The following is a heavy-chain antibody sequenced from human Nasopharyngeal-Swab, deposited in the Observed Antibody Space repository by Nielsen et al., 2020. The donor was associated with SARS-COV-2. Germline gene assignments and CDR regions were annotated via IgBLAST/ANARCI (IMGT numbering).Heavy chain of an antibody. CDR2: IIPIFGTA. CDR3: ARGLAGSIAGAYYYDSSGYYYFYYFDY. V-gene: IGHV1-69*01. D-gene: IGHD3-22*01. J-gene: IGHJ4*02. Sequence: WVRQAPGQGLEWMGGIIPIFGTANYAQKFQGRVTITADESTSTAYMELSSLRSEDTAVHYCARGLAGSIAGAYYYDSSGYYYFYYFDYWGQGTLVTVSS.